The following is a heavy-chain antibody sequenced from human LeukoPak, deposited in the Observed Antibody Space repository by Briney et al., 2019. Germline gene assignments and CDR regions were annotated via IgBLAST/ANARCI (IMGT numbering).Heavy chain of an antibody. J-gene: IGHJ4*02. Sequence: GGSLRLSCATSGFTFVDYGLSWVRRAPGKGLEWLCAINYNGAITDYADSVKGRFTISRDNAKDSLYLRMDSLRAEDTALYYCARDRLGPSFSVSHFDLWGQGTLVTVSS. CDR3: ARDRLGPSFSVSHFDL. D-gene: IGHD3-3*02. V-gene: IGHV3-20*04. CDR2: INYNGAIT. CDR1: GFTFVDYG.